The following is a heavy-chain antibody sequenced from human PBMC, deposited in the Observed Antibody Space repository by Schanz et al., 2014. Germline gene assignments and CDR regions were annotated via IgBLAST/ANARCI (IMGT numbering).Heavy chain of an antibody. CDR3: ARHRVYGAFDL. Sequence: QVQLQESGPGLVKPSETLSLTCTVPSDSISHYYLSWIRQPPGKELEWVAFIYDRGSTSYNPSLNSRVPISLDPPKTQFSLKLSSVTAADTAVYYCARHRVYGAFDLWGQGTLVTVSS. D-gene: IGHD4-17*01. CDR1: SDSISHYY. CDR2: IYDRGST. V-gene: IGHV4-59*08. J-gene: IGHJ4*02.